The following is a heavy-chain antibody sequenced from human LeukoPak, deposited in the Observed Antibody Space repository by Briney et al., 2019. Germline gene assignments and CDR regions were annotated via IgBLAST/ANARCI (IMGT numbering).Heavy chain of an antibody. CDR3: ASSPIAAAGFINY. J-gene: IGHJ4*02. CDR2: ISSSSSYI. CDR1: GFTFSSYS. Sequence: PGGSLRLSCAASGFTFSSYSMNWVRQAPGKGLEWVSSISSSSSYIYYADSVKGRFTISRDNAKNSLYLQMNSQRAEDTAVYYCASSPIAAAGFINYWGQGTLVTVSS. D-gene: IGHD6-13*01. V-gene: IGHV3-21*01.